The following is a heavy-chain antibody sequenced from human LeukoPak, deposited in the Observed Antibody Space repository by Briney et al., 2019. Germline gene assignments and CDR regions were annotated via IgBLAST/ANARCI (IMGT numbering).Heavy chain of an antibody. Sequence: GGSLRLSCAASGFTFSDYWMSWVRQAPGKGLEWVANIKKDGGEKYYVDSVKGRFTISRDNARKSLYLQMNSLRAGDTAVYFCATSQTTSGRYGNAFDIWGQGTMVTVSS. J-gene: IGHJ3*02. V-gene: IGHV3-7*01. CDR1: GFTFSDYW. CDR2: IKKDGGEK. D-gene: IGHD6-19*01. CDR3: ATSQTTSGRYGNAFDI.